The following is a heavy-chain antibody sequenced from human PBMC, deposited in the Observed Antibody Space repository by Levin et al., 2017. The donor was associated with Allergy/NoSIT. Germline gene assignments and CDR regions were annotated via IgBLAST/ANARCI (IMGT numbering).Heavy chain of an antibody. Sequence: GGSLRLSCAASGFTLSSYGMHWVRQAPGKGLEWVALISYDGSNKYYADSVRGRFTISRDESKNTLYLQMNSLRAEDTALYYCARDRSNSWTFDYWGQGTLVTVSS. CDR1: GFTLSSYG. CDR2: ISYDGSNK. CDR3: ARDRSNSWTFDY. V-gene: IGHV3-30*03. J-gene: IGHJ4*02. D-gene: IGHD6-13*01.